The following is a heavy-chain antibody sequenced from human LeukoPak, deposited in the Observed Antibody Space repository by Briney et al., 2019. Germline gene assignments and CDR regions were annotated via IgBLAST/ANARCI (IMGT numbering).Heavy chain of an antibody. V-gene: IGHV4-59*01. CDR3: ARLMRTGVIDDAFDI. J-gene: IGHJ3*02. CDR1: GDSPTSYY. Sequence: SETLSLTCSVSGDSPTSYYWSWIRQSPGRGLEWIGYIYYTGATEYNPSLKSRVTISIDTSKNRFSLKLISVTAADTAVYFCARLMRTGVIDDAFDICGQGTMVTVSS. D-gene: IGHD2-21*01. CDR2: IYYTGAT.